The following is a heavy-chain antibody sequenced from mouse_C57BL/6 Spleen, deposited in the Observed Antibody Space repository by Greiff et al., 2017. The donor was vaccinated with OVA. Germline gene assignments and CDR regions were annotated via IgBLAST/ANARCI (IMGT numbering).Heavy chain of an antibody. J-gene: IGHJ1*03. Sequence: QVQLQQPGTELVKPGASVKLSCKASGYTFTSYWMHWVKQRPGQGLEWIGNINPSYGGTNYNEKFKSKATLTVDKSSSTAYMQLSSLTSEDSAVYYCAREGYDYDWYFDVWGTGTTVTVSS. D-gene: IGHD2-4*01. V-gene: IGHV1-53*01. CDR3: AREGYDYDWYFDV. CDR2: INPSYGGT. CDR1: GYTFTSYW.